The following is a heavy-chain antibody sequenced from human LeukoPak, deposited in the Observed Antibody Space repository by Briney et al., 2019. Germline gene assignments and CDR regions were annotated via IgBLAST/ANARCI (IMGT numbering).Heavy chain of an antibody. D-gene: IGHD6-19*01. CDR2: LNNGGNT. V-gene: IGHV3-66*01. J-gene: IGHJ4*02. Sequence: GGSLRLSCAASGFTVSSNYMTWVRQAPGKGLEWVSSLNNGGNTYYADSVKDRFTISRDNSQNTVYLQMSSLRAEDTAVYYCARLRYSSGPLGFWGQGTLVTVSS. CDR3: ARLRYSSGPLGF. CDR1: GFTVSSNY.